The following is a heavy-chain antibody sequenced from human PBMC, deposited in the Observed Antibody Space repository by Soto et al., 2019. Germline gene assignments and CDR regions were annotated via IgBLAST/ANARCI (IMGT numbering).Heavy chain of an antibody. CDR3: AKGGSAALIAPSGRDNWFDP. D-gene: IGHD6-13*01. V-gene: IGHV3-9*01. CDR2: ITWNGGTI. J-gene: IGHJ5*02. CDR1: GFAFDDYV. Sequence: GGSLRLSCAASGFAFDDYVMHWVRQPPGRGLEWVSGITWNGGTIRYVDSVKGRFTISRDNAENSLYLQMNSLRPEDTAVYYCAKGGSAALIAPSGRDNWFDPWGQGTQVT.